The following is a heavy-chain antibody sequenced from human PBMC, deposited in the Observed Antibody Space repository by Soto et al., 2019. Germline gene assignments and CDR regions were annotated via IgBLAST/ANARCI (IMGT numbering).Heavy chain of an antibody. CDR2: IYYSGST. V-gene: IGHV4-59*01. Sequence: SETLSLTCTVSGGSISSYYWIWIRQPPGKGLEWIGYIYYSGSTNYNPSLKSRVTISVDTSKNQFSLKLNSVTDADTAVYYCAREAGSYFYYYMDVWGKGTTVTVSS. J-gene: IGHJ6*03. CDR3: AREAGSYFYYYMDV. CDR1: GGSISSYY.